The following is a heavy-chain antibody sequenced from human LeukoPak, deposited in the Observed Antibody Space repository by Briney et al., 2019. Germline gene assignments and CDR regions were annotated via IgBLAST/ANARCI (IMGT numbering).Heavy chain of an antibody. CDR2: INQGGDVR. CDR3: ARFGYSGWNLEN. D-gene: IGHD6-19*01. Sequence: PGGSLRLSCAASGFNFRDFWMTWVRQAPGKGLEWVANINQGGDVRYYVDSVKGRFTISRDDTESSLYLQMNSLRDEDTAVYYCARFGYSGWNLENWGQGTLVTVSS. J-gene: IGHJ4*02. CDR1: GFNFRDFW. V-gene: IGHV3-7*02.